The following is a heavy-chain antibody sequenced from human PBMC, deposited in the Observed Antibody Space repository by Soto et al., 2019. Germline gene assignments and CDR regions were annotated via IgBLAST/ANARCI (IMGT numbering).Heavy chain of an antibody. Sequence: ASVKVFCKASGGTFSSYAISWVRQAPGQGLEWMGGIIPIFGTANYAQKFQGRVTITADESTSTAYMELSSLRSEDTAVYYCARSSSYCISTSCYLDYYYYGMDVWGQGTTVTVSS. CDR1: GGTFSSYA. D-gene: IGHD2-2*01. J-gene: IGHJ6*02. CDR3: ARSSSYCISTSCYLDYYYYGMDV. CDR2: IIPIFGTA. V-gene: IGHV1-69*13.